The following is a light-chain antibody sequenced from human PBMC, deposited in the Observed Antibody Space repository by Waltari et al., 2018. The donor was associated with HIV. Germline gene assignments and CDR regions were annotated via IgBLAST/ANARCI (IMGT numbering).Light chain of an antibody. CDR3: AVWDDSLRSVL. J-gene: IGLJ3*02. V-gene: IGLV1-44*01. CDR1: SPNIGRNP. CDR2: TNI. Sequence: QSVLTHPPSASGTPGHRVTISCSGCSPNIGRNPATWYRQFPVEATKHLIYTNIQRPSGVPDRFSGSKSGTSASLAISGLQSEDEADFYCAVWDDSLRSVLFGGGTRLTVL.